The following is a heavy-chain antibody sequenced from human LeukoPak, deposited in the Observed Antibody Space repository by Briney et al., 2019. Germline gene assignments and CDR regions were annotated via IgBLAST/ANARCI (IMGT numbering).Heavy chain of an antibody. V-gene: IGHV4-39*07. J-gene: IGHJ4*02. D-gene: IGHD3-9*01. CDR1: GGSISSSSYY. CDR3: ATYRYFDWFQIDY. CDR2: IYYSGST. Sequence: PSETLSLTCTVSGGSISSSSYYWGWIRQPPGKGLEWIGSIYYSGSTYYNPSLKSRVTISVDTSKNQFSLKLSSVTAADTAVYYCATYRYFDWFQIDYWGQGTLVTVSS.